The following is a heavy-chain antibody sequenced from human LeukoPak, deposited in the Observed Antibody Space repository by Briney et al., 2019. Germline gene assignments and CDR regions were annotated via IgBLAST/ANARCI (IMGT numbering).Heavy chain of an antibody. CDR3: ARGRDSSGYYYGEDY. CDR2: INHSGST. J-gene: IGHJ4*02. D-gene: IGHD3-22*01. V-gene: IGHV4-34*01. CDR1: GGSFSGYY. Sequence: SETLSLTCAVYGGSFSGYYWSWIRQPPGKGLEWIGEINHSGSTNYNPSLKSRVTISVDTSKNQFSLKLSSVTAADTAVYYCARGRDSSGYYYGEDYWGQGTLATVSS.